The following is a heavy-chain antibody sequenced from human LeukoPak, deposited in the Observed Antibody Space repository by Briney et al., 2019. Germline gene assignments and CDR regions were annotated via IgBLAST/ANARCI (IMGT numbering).Heavy chain of an antibody. Sequence: ASVKVSCKASGYTFTGYYMHWVRQAPGQGLEWMERINPNSGGTNYAQKFQGRVTMTRDTSISTAYMELSRLRSEDTAVYYCARDGDYDFWSGYYTGTNWFDPWGQGTLVTVSS. CDR3: ARDGDYDFWSGYYTGTNWFDP. D-gene: IGHD3-3*01. CDR1: GYTFTGYY. J-gene: IGHJ5*02. CDR2: INPNSGGT. V-gene: IGHV1-2*06.